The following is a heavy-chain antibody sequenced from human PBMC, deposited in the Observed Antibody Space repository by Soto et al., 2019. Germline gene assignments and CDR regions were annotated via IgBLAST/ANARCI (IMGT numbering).Heavy chain of an antibody. Sequence: KTSETLSLTCAVYGGSFSGYYWSWIRQPPGKGLEWIGEINHSGSTNYNPSLKSRVTISVDTSKNQFSLKLSSVTAADTAVYYCARALTVLVPAAIWSSYYYGMDVWGQGTTVTVS. CDR3: ARALTVLVPAAIWSSYYYGMDV. J-gene: IGHJ6*02. V-gene: IGHV4-34*01. CDR2: INHSGST. D-gene: IGHD2-2*02. CDR1: GGSFSGYY.